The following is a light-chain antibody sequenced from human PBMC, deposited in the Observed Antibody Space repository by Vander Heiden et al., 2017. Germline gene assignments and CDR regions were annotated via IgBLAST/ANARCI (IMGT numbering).Light chain of an antibody. Sequence: TFTCRASQAISSDLAWYQQKPGKAPKLLIYESSTLQSGVPSRFSGSGSGTDFTLTISSLQPEDFATYYCQQLKSYPLTFGGGTKVEI. CDR2: ESS. J-gene: IGKJ4*01. CDR1: QAISSD. V-gene: IGKV1-9*01. CDR3: QQLKSYPLT.